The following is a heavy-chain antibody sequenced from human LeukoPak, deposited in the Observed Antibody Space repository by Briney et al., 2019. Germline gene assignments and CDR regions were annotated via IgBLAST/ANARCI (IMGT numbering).Heavy chain of an antibody. D-gene: IGHD3-10*01. J-gene: IGHJ6*03. CDR3: ARDGLNTMVRGKIHYYYMDV. V-gene: IGHV4-39*07. CDR2: IYSSGNT. Sequence: PSETLSLTCAVSGASISSSNYYWGWVRQSPGKGLEWIGNIYSSGNTYYNASLKSRVTMYIDTSKNQFSLKLSSVTAADTAVYYCARDGLNTMVRGKIHYYYMDVWGKGTTVTISS. CDR1: GASISSSNYY.